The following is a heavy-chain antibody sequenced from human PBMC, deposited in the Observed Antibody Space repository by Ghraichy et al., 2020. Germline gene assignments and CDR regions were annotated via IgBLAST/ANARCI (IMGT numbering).Heavy chain of an antibody. CDR2: ISSSSSYI. CDR3: ARTSRITMVRGVMGPLGYFP. V-gene: IGHV3-21*01. D-gene: IGHD3-10*01. J-gene: IGHJ5*02. Sequence: GGSLRLSCAASGFTFSSYSMNWVRQAPGKGLEWVSSISSSSSYIYYADSVKGRFTISRDNSKNSLYLQMNSLRAEDTAVYYCARTSRITMVRGVMGPLGYFPWGQGTLVTVSS. CDR1: GFTFSSYS.